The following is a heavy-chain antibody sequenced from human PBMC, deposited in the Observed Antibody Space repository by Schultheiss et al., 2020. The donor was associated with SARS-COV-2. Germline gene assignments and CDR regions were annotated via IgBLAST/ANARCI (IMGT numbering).Heavy chain of an antibody. J-gene: IGHJ6*03. CDR2: IYHSGNT. CDR3: ARVNYYYYMDV. V-gene: IGHV4-59*12. Sequence: SETLSLTCTVSGGSISGYYWSWIRQPPGKGLEWIGYIYHSGNTYYNPSLKSRVTISVDRSKNLFSLRLSSVTAADTAVYYCARVNYYYYMDVWGKGTTVTVSS. CDR1: GGSISGYY.